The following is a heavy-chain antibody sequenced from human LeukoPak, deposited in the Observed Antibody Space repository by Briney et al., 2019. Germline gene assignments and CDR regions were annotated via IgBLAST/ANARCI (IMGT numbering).Heavy chain of an antibody. V-gene: IGHV3-30*03. Sequence: TGGSLRLSCAASGFNFRHYGMHWVRQAPGKGLEWVAVISYDGNNKYYADSVKGRFTISRDNAKSSLFLQMNSLRAEDTAVYYCARDSSPGYYDYVGGTYPRYWGQGTLVTVSS. D-gene: IGHD3-16*02. CDR3: ARDSSPGYYDYVGGTYPRY. CDR1: GFNFRHYG. J-gene: IGHJ4*02. CDR2: ISYDGNNK.